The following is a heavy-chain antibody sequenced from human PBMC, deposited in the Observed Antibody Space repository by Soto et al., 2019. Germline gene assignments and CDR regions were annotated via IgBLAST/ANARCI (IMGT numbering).Heavy chain of an antibody. D-gene: IGHD2-2*01. V-gene: IGHV2-5*02. Sequence: QITLKESGPTLVKPTQTLTLTCTFSGFSLSADGVGVGWIRQPPGKALDWLALIYWDDDQRYSPSLKTRLTITKDTSKNQVGLTMTNRDPVDTATYYCAHAYGGTSWPNDAFDVWGQGTVVTVSS. CDR3: AHAYGGTSWPNDAFDV. J-gene: IGHJ3*01. CDR2: IYWDDDQ. CDR1: GFSLSADGVG.